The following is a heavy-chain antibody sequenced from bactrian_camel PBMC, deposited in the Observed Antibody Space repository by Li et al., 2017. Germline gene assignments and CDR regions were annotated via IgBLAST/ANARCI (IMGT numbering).Heavy chain of an antibody. CDR2: IYSGGVVT. CDR3: VTAAPSTVIAAFST. J-gene: IGHJ4*01. CDR1: GFTFRNYD. V-gene: IGHV3S40*01. Sequence: VQLVESGGGSVQAGGSLRLSCAASGFTFRNYDMIWVRQALGKGLEWVSGIYSGGVVTSYADSAKGRFTISRDNAKNAVRLRLYNLKLEDTAVYYCVTAAPSTVIAAFSTWGQGTQVTVS. D-gene: IGHD6*01.